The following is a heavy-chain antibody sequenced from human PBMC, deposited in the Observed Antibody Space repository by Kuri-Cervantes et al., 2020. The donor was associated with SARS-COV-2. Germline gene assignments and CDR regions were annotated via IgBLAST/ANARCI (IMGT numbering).Heavy chain of an antibody. J-gene: IGHJ2*01. CDR3: VREAPSSASGITSFDL. V-gene: IGHV3-13*01. CDR2: IATSGDT. CDR1: GFTLSACD. D-gene: IGHD3-10*01. Sequence: GESLKISCAASGFTLSACDMHWVRQVTGKGLEWVSTIATSGDTYYLNSVKGRFTISRESARNSLYLQMNSLRVEDTAVYYCVREAPSSASGITSFDLWGRGTLVTVSS.